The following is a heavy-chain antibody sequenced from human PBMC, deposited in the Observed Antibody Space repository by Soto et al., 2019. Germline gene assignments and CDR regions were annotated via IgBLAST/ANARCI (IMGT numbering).Heavy chain of an antibody. J-gene: IGHJ4*02. CDR2: IYYSGST. CDR3: ARRSIAAPGAYYFDY. D-gene: IGHD6-6*01. CDR1: GGSISSSSYY. V-gene: IGHV4-39*01. Sequence: SETLSLTCTVSGGSISSSSYYWGWIRQPPGKGLEWIGGIYYSGSTYYNPSLKSRVTISVDTSKNQFSLKLSSVTAADTAVYYCARRSIAAPGAYYFDYWGQGTLVTVSS.